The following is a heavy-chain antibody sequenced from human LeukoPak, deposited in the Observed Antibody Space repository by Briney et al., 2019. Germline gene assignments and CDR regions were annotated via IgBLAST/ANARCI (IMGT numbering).Heavy chain of an antibody. V-gene: IGHV3-21*04. J-gene: IGHJ4*02. CDR3: ARGHYYDSSGYSPFDY. CDR1: GFTFSSYS. Sequence: PGGSLRLSCEASGFTFSSYSMNWVRQAPGKGLEWVSSISSSSSNIYYADSVKGRFTISRDNAKNSLYLQMNSLRVEDTAVYYCARGHYYDSSGYSPFDYWGQGTLVTVSS. CDR2: ISSSSSNI. D-gene: IGHD3-22*01.